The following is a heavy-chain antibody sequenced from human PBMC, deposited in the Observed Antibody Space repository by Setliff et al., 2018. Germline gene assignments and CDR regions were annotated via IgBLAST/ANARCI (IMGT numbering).Heavy chain of an antibody. CDR3: ARETLPYYFDY. V-gene: IGHV3-7*01. CDR1: GFSFSTYW. J-gene: IGHJ4*02. CDR2: IKQDGRDK. Sequence: PGGSLRLSCAASGFSFSTYWMSWVRQAPGKGLEWVANIKQDGRDKYYVDSVKGRFTISRDNAKNSLYLQMNDLRAEDTAVYYCARETLPYYFDYWGQGTLVTVSS.